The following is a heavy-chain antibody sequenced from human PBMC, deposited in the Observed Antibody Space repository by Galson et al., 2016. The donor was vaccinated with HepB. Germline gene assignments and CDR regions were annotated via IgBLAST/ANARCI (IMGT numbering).Heavy chain of an antibody. CDR1: GFTFSSYP. CDR2: LDSGGCGRT. D-gene: IGHD3-10*01. J-gene: IGHJ5*02. CDR3: AKGGFRLLDT. V-gene: IGHV3-23*01. Sequence: SLRLSCAASGFTFSSYPMTWVRQAPGRGLDWVSRLDSGGCGRTSSADSLQGRFIISISPSKTALYLQMNSLRAEDTAVDYCAKGGFRLLDTWGQGTLDTVSS.